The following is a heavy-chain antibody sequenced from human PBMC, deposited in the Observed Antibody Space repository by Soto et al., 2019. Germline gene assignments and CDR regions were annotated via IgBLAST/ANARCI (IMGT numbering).Heavy chain of an antibody. J-gene: IGHJ6*03. V-gene: IGHV1-46*03. Sequence: ASVKVSCKASGYTFTSYYMHWVRQAPGQGLEWMGIINPSGGSTSYAQKFQGRVTMTRDTSTSTVYMELSSLRSEDTAVYYCASHGRYYDFWSGYLVPDYYYYMDVWGKGTTVTVSS. CDR1: GYTFTSYY. CDR3: ASHGRYYDFWSGYLVPDYYYYMDV. CDR2: INPSGGST. D-gene: IGHD3-3*01.